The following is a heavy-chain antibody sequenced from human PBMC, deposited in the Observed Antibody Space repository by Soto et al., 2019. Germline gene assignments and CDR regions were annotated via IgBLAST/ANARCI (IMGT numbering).Heavy chain of an antibody. CDR3: VKRGTVTTDYYGMDV. CDR1: RFTFTRSP. D-gene: IGHD4-17*01. J-gene: IGHJ6*02. V-gene: IGHV3-23*01. Sequence: GGSLRLSCAASRFTFTRSPMSWVRQAPVRGLEWVSAISGSGGGTYYADSVRGRFTISRDNSKNTLYLQMNSLRDEDTAIYYCVKRGTVTTDYYGMDVCGQGTTVTVSS. CDR2: ISGSGGGT.